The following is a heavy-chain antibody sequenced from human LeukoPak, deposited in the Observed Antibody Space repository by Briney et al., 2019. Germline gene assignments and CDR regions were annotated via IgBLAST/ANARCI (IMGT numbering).Heavy chain of an antibody. J-gene: IGHJ4*02. Sequence: SETLSLTCAVYGGSFSGYYWSWIRQPPGKGLEWIGEINHSESTNYNPSLKSRVTISVDTSKNQFSLKLSSVTAADTAVYYCAGGRTLRYYDSSGYDDYWGQGTLVTVSS. CDR3: AGGRTLRYYDSSGYDDY. CDR1: GGSFSGYY. V-gene: IGHV4-34*01. D-gene: IGHD3-22*01. CDR2: INHSEST.